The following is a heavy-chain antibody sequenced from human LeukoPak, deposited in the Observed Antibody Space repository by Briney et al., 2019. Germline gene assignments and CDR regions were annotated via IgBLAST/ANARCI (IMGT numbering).Heavy chain of an antibody. V-gene: IGHV3-23*01. CDR2: ISGSGGST. D-gene: IGHD3-9*01. Sequence: GGSLRVSCAASGFTFSSYAMSWVRQAPGKGLEWVSAISGSGGSTYYADSVKGRFTISRDNSKNTLYLQMNSLRAEDTAVYYCAKGGRYYDILTGSDYWGQGTLVTVSS. CDR1: GFTFSSYA. CDR3: AKGGRYYDILTGSDY. J-gene: IGHJ4*02.